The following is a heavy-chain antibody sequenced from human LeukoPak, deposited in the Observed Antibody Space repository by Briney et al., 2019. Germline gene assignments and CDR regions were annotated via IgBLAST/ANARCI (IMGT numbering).Heavy chain of an antibody. D-gene: IGHD5-12*01. CDR2: IYHSGST. CDR1: GYSISSGYY. J-gene: IGHJ3*02. V-gene: IGHV4-38-2*01. Sequence: SETLSLTCAVPGYSISSGYYWGWIRQPPGKGLEWIGSIYHSGSTYYNPSLKSRVTISVDTSKNQFSLKLSSVTAADTAVYYCARHWQWLRSFAGPFDIWGQGTMVTVSS. CDR3: ARHWQWLRSFAGPFDI.